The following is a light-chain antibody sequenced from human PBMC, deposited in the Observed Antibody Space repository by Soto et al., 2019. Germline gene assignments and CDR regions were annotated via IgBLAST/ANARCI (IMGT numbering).Light chain of an antibody. CDR3: SSYTSSSTS. J-gene: IGLJ1*01. Sequence: QSALTQPASVSGSPGQSITISCTGTSSDVGGYNYVSWYQQHPGKAPKLMIYEVSNRPSGVSNRFSGSKFGNTASLTISGLQAEDEADYYCSSYTSSSTSFGTGTKLTVL. V-gene: IGLV2-14*01. CDR1: SSDVGGYNY. CDR2: EVS.